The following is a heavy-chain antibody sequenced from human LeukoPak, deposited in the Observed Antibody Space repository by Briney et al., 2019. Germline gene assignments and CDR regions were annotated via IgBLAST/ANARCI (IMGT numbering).Heavy chain of an antibody. Sequence: GGSLRLSCTFSEFTFSDYWMSWVRQAPGKGLEWVANIKQDGSERNYVDSVKGRFTISRDNAKNSLYLQMSSLRAEDTAVYYCARGVGMVAFDIWGQGTMVTVSS. CDR1: EFTFSDYW. CDR2: IKQDGSER. CDR3: ARGVGMVAFDI. D-gene: IGHD1-26*01. J-gene: IGHJ3*02. V-gene: IGHV3-7*01.